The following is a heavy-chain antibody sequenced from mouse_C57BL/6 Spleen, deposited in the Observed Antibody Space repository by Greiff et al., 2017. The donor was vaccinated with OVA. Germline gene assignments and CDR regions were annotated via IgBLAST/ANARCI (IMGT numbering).Heavy chain of an antibody. Sequence: QVQLQQPGAELVKPGASVKLSCKASGYTFTSYWMHWVKQRPGRGLEWIGRIDTNSGGTKYNEKFKSKATLTVDKPSSTAYLQLSSLTSEDSAVYYCARSDGNYLYYFDYWGQGTTLTVSS. V-gene: IGHV1-72*01. CDR1: GYTFTSYW. CDR3: ARSDGNYLYYFDY. D-gene: IGHD2-1*01. J-gene: IGHJ2*01. CDR2: IDTNSGGT.